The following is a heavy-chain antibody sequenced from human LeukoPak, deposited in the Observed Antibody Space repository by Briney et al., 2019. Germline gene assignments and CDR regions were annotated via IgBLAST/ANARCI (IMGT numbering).Heavy chain of an antibody. CDR2: IKQDGSEK. J-gene: IGHJ4*02. D-gene: IGHD2-15*01. CDR3: ARVRAARGY. V-gene: IGHV3-7*01. CDR1: GFTLISYW. Sequence: GGPLRLSCAASGFTLISYWMTWVRQAPGKGLEWVANIKQDGSEKYYVDSVKGRFTISRDNAKNSLYLQMNSLRAEDTAVYYCARVRAARGYWGQGTLVTVSS.